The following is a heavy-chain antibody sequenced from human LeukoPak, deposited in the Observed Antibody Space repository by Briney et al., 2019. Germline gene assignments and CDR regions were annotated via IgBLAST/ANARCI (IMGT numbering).Heavy chain of an antibody. V-gene: IGHV1-69*05. CDR3: AREGPTGDIDY. CDR2: IIPIFGTA. Sequence: VASVKVSCKASGGAFSSYAISWVRQAPGQGLEWMGGIIPIFGTANYAQKFQGRVAITTDESTSTAYMELSSLRSEDTAVYYCAREGPTGDIDYWGQGTLVTVS. CDR1: GGAFSSYA. D-gene: IGHD1-26*01. J-gene: IGHJ4*02.